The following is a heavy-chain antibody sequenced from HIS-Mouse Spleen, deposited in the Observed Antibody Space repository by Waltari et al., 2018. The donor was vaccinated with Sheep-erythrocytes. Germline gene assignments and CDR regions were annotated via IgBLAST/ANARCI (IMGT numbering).Heavy chain of an antibody. D-gene: IGHD4-4*01. CDR3: TPGQAVMPTY. V-gene: IGHV3-15*01. Sequence: EVQLVESGGGLVKPGGCLRLSCAASGFTFSNAWMSWVRQAPGKGVVWGCRIKSKNDGETKYYKVHVKGRCNNSIDYSHYTQYLPMHTLKTLHSVVYYCTPGQAVMPTYWGQGTLVTVAS. CDR2: IKSKNDGETK. CDR1: GFTFSNAW. J-gene: IGHJ4*02.